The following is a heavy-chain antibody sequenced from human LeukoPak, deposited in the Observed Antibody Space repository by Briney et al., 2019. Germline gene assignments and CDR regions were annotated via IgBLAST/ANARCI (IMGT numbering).Heavy chain of an antibody. CDR1: GFTFSSYW. CDR2: INSDGSST. J-gene: IGHJ4*02. Sequence: VGSLRLSCAASGFTFSSYWMHWVRQAPGEGLVWVSRINSDGSSTSYADSVKGRFTISRDNAKNTLYLQMDSLRADDTAVYYCARGYSSAYRIDYWGQGTLVTVSS. V-gene: IGHV3-74*01. CDR3: ARGYSSAYRIDY. D-gene: IGHD3-22*01.